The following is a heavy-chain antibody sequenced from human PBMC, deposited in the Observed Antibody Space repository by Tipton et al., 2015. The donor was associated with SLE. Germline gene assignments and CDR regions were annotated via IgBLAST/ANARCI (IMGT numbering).Heavy chain of an antibody. CDR2: INHSGST. CDR1: GGSYSGYY. Sequence: TLSLTCAVYGGSYSGYYWSWIRQPPGKGLEWIGEINHSGSTNYNPSLKSRVTISVDTSKNQFSLKLSSVTAADTAVYYCARQRAGYYYDSSGYYSPDAFDIWGHGTMVTVSS. D-gene: IGHD3-22*01. V-gene: IGHV4-34*01. CDR3: ARQRAGYYYDSSGYYSPDAFDI. J-gene: IGHJ3*02.